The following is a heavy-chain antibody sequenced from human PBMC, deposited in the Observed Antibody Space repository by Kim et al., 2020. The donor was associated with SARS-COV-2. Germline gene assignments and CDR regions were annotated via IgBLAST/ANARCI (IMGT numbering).Heavy chain of an antibody. D-gene: IGHD2-8*01. V-gene: IGHV4-59*01. CDR1: GGSISSYY. J-gene: IGHJ4*02. CDR2: IYYSGST. Sequence: SETLSLTCTVSGGSISSYYWSWIRQPPGKGLEWIGYIYYSGSTNYNPSLKSRVTISVDTSKNQFSLKLSSVTAADTAVYYCAREMVARGRYFDYWGQGTLVTVSS. CDR3: AREMVARGRYFDY.